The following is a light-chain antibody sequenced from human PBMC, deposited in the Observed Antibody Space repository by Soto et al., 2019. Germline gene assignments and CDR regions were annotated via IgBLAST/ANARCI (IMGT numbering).Light chain of an antibody. CDR3: QQYYSYPPWT. CDR1: QSIGTF. CDR2: AAS. Sequence: DFEMTQSPSSLSAFVGDRVTMTCRASQSIGTFLSWYQQKSGRAPKLLIYAASSLQSGVPSRFSGSGSGTDFTLTISCLQSEDFATYYCQQYYSYPPWTFGQGTKVDIK. J-gene: IGKJ1*01. V-gene: IGKV1-39*01.